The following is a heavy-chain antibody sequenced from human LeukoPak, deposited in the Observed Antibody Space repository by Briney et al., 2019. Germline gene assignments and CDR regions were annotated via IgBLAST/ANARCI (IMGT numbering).Heavy chain of an antibody. CDR1: GCTFSSYA. Sequence: SVKVSCKASGCTFSSYAISWVRQAPGQGLEWMGGIIPIFGTANYAQKFQGRVTITTDESTRTAYTKLSRLRSEDPAVYYRASHPAGYCSGGSCYPYYWGQGTLVIVSS. CDR3: ASHPAGYCSGGSCYPYY. J-gene: IGHJ4*02. D-gene: IGHD2-15*01. CDR2: IIPIFGTA. V-gene: IGHV1-69*05.